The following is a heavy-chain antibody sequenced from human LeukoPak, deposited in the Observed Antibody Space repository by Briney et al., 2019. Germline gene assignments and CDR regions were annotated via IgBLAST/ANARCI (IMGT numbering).Heavy chain of an antibody. Sequence: GGSLRLSCAASGFTFRSYAMHWVRQAPGKWLEWVALISYDGSNKYYADSVKGRFTISRDNSKNTLYLQMNSLRAEDTAVYYCARASSIAVAGIFDYWGQGTLVTVSS. CDR2: ISYDGSNK. D-gene: IGHD6-19*01. J-gene: IGHJ4*02. CDR1: GFTFRSYA. CDR3: ARASSIAVAGIFDY. V-gene: IGHV3-30*04.